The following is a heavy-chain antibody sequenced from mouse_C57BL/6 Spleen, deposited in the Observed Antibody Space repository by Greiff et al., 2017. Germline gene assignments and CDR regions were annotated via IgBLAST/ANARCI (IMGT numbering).Heavy chain of an antibody. CDR2: INTSNGGP. V-gene: IGHV1-53*01. J-gene: IGHJ2*01. CDR1: GYTFTSYW. Sequence: QVQLQQPGTELVKPGASVKLSCKASGYTFTSYWMHWVQQRPGQGLEWIGNINTSNGGPNYNEKFKSKATLTVDKSSSTAYMQLSSLTSEDSSVYYCARLANWDYWGQGTTLTVSS. D-gene: IGHD4-1*01. CDR3: ARLANWDY.